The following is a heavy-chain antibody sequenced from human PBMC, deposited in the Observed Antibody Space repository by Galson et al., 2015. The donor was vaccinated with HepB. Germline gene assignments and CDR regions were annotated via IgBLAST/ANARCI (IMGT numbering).Heavy chain of an antibody. CDR2: IIPIFDTA. CDR1: GGTFSSYV. Sequence: SVKVSCKASGGTFSSYVISWVRQALGQGLEWMGRIIPIFDTANYAQSFQGRFTITADESMSTVYMELSSLRSEDTAVYYCARERLRDGYREYHFAYWGQGTLVTVSS. CDR3: ARERLRDGYREYHFAY. V-gene: IGHV1-69*13. D-gene: IGHD5-24*01. J-gene: IGHJ4*02.